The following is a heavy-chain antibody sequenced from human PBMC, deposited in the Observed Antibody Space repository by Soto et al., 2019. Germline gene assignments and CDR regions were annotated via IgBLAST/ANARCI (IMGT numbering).Heavy chain of an antibody. J-gene: IGHJ4*02. D-gene: IGHD6-13*01. Sequence: EVQLVESGGGLVKPGGSLRLSCAASGFTFSSYSMNWVRQAPGKGLEWVSSISSSSSYIYYADSVKGRFTISRDNAKNSLYLQMNSLRAEDTAVYYCARDPVAAAAYYCDYWGQGTLVTVSS. V-gene: IGHV3-21*01. CDR2: ISSSSSYI. CDR1: GFTFSSYS. CDR3: ARDPVAAAAYYCDY.